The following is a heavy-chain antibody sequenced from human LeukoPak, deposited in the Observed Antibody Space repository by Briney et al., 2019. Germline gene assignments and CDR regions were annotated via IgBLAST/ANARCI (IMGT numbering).Heavy chain of an antibody. J-gene: IGHJ4*02. D-gene: IGHD3-22*01. CDR1: GFTFSSYW. CDR2: IKQDGSEK. CDR3: ARGIYDSSGYRFDY. Sequence: GGSLRLSCAASGFTFSSYWMSWVRQAPGKGLEWVANIKQDGSEKYYVDSVKGRFTISRDNAKNSLYLQMNNLRAEDTAVYYCARGIYDSSGYRFDYWGQGTLVTVSS. V-gene: IGHV3-7*05.